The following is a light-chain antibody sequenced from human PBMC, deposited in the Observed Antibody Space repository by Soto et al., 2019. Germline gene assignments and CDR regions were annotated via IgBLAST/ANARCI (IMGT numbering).Light chain of an antibody. CDR1: QSISSY. Sequence: DIQMTQSPSSLSASVGDRVTITCRASQSISSYLNWYQQKPGKAPKLLIYAASSLQSGVPSRFSGSGSGTDFTLTISSLQPEDFATYYCQQSYSTPRFGGGTKVDIX. CDR2: AAS. V-gene: IGKV1-39*01. J-gene: IGKJ4*01. CDR3: QQSYSTPR.